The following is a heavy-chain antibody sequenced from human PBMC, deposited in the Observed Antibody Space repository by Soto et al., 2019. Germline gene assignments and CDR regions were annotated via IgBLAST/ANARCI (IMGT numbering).Heavy chain of an antibody. Sequence: QVQLVQSGAEVKKPGSSVKVSCKASGGTFSSYAISWVRQAPGQGLEWMGGIIPIFGTATYAQKFQGRVTIXXDXSXXTAYMELSSLRSEDTAVYYCGLQQLVRDYYYGMAVWGQGTTVTVSS. CDR1: GGTFSSYA. CDR3: GLQQLVRDYYYGMAV. J-gene: IGHJ6*02. CDR2: IIPIFGTA. V-gene: IGHV1-69*12. D-gene: IGHD6-6*01.